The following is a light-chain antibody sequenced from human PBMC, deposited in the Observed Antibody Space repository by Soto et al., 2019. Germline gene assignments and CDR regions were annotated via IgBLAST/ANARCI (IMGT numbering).Light chain of an antibody. V-gene: IGKV3D-20*01. CDR3: HQYETSPLA. J-gene: IGKJ4*01. CDR2: DAS. CDR1: QTITSAY. Sequence: EIVLTQSPATLSLSPGERATLSCGASQTITSAYLAWYQLKPGLAPRLLFYDASNRATGVPDRFSGSGSGTDFTLTLSRLEPADFAVYYCHQYETSPLAFGGGTKGEIK.